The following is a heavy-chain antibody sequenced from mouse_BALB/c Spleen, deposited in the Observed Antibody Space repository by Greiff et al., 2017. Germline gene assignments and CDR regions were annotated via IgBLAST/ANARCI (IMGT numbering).Heavy chain of an antibody. CDR3: ARGGNSYAMDY. V-gene: IGHV1-9*01. CDR2: ILPGSGST. D-gene: IGHD2-1*01. Sequence: QVQLQQSGAELMKPGASVKISCKATGYTFSSYWIEWVKQRPGHGLEWIGEILPGSGSTNYNEKFKGKATFTADTSSNTAYMQLSSLTSEDSAVYYCARGGNSYAMDYWGQGTSVTVSS. CDR1: GYTFSSYW. J-gene: IGHJ4*01.